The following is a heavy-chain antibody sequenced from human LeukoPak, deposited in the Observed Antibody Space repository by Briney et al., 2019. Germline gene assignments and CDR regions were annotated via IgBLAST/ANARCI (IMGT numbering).Heavy chain of an antibody. V-gene: IGHV1-2*02. CDR2: INPNSGGT. CDR3: AADSSGNDAFDI. J-gene: IGHJ3*02. CDR1: GYTFTGYY. Sequence: GASVKVSCKASGYTFTGYYMHWVRQAPGQGLEWMGWINPNSGGTNYAQKFQGRVTMTRDTSISTAYMELSGLNFEDTAVYYCAADSSGNDAFDIWGQGTMVTVSS. D-gene: IGHD6-25*01.